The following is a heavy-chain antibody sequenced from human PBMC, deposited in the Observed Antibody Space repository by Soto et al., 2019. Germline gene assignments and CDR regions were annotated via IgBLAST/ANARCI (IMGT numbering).Heavy chain of an antibody. CDR3: AISKDRGGRTKFIY. Sequence: GGSLRLSCAVSGFTFDDNSMHWVRQAPEKGLEWVSGINWKSDIGYADSVKGRFTISRDNAENSLYLQMNSLRAEDTALYYCAISKDRGGRTKFIYCGQGTQVGVCS. J-gene: IGHJ4*02. D-gene: IGHD3-16*01. CDR1: GFTFDDNS. V-gene: IGHV3-9*01. CDR2: INWKSDI.